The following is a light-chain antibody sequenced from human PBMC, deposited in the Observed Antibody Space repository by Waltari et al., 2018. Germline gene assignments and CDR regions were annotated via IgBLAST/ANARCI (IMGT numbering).Light chain of an antibody. CDR3: HAAADNNWF. V-gene: IGLV3-27*01. Sequence: YDLTQPFSVSVSPGQTAPITCSGAVLAEKYVRWFQQKPGQAPTLILYKDTERPSGIPERFSGSSSGSTVTLTIRGALLEDEADYHCHAAADNNWFFGGGTKLTVL. CDR1: VLAEKY. CDR2: KDT. J-gene: IGLJ2*01.